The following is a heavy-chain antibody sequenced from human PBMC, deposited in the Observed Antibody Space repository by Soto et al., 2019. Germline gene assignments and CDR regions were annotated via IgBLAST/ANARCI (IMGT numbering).Heavy chain of an antibody. V-gene: IGHV3-23*01. J-gene: IGHJ5*02. CDR2: ISGSGGST. D-gene: IGHD2-2*01. Sequence: GGSLRLSCAASGFTFSSYAMSWVRQAPGKGLEWVSAISGSGGSTYYADSVKGRFTISRDNSKNTLYLQMNSLRAEDTAVYYCAKGPLSQLPYGSNWFDPWGQGTLVTVSS. CDR3: AKGPLSQLPYGSNWFDP. CDR1: GFTFSSYA.